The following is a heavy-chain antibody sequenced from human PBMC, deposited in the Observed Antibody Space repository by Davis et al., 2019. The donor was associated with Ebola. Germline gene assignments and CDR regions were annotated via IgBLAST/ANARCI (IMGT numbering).Heavy chain of an antibody. V-gene: IGHV3-7*01. CDR3: AIFGVVSHDAFDI. CDR2: IKPDGSET. Sequence: PGRSLRLSCATSGITFRSCWMSWVRQAPGKGLEWVANIKPDGSETSYADSVKGRFTISRDNAKNTLYLQMNSLRAEDTAVYYCAIFGVVSHDAFDIWGQGTMVTVSS. D-gene: IGHD3-3*02. CDR1: GITFRSCW. J-gene: IGHJ3*02.